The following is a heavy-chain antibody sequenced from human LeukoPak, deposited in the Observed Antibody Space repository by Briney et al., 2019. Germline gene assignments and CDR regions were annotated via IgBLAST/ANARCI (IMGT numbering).Heavy chain of an antibody. J-gene: IGHJ5*02. CDR1: GGSFSGYY. CDR3: ARGGNDYGDYDWFDP. D-gene: IGHD4-17*01. V-gene: IGHV4-34*01. CDR2: INHSGST. Sequence: SETLSLTCAVYGGSFSGYYWSWIRQPPGKGLEWIGEINHSGSTNYNPSLKSRVTISVDTSKNQFSLKLSSVAAADTAVYYCARGGNDYGDYDWFDPWGQGTLVTVSS.